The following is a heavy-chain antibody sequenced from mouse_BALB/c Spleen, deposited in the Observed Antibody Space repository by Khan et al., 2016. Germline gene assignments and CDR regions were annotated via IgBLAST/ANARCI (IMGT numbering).Heavy chain of an antibody. CDR1: GFDFSRYW. CDR2: INPDSSTI. Sequence: EVKLLESGGGLVQPGGSLKLSCTTSGFDFSRYWMSWVRQAPGRGLEWIGEINPDSSTINYTPSLKDKFIISRDNAKNTLYLQMSKVRSEDTALYYCPRNGDVGFDYWGQGTTLTVSS. V-gene: IGHV4-1*02. D-gene: IGHD4-1*01. J-gene: IGHJ2*01. CDR3: PRNGDVGFDY.